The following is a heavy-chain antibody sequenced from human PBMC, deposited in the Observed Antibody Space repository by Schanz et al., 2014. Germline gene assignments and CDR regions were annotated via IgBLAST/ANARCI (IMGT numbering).Heavy chain of an antibody. CDR1: GFTFSSYG. CDR2: IWYDGSNK. J-gene: IGHJ4*02. V-gene: IGHV3-33*01. Sequence: QVQLVESGGGVVQPGRSQRLSCAASGFTFSSYGMHWVRQAPGKGLEWVAVIWYDGSNKYYADSVKGRFTISRDNSKNTLFLQMNSLRAEDTAVYYCARDHTAESYDSAGPPIDYWGQGTLLTVSS. CDR3: ARDHTAESYDSAGPPIDY. D-gene: IGHD1-26*01.